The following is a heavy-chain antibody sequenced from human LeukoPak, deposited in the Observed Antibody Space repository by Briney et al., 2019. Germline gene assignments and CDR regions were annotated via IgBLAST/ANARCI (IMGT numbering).Heavy chain of an antibody. CDR3: ARGSFPSDDILTGPFDN. J-gene: IGHJ4*02. V-gene: IGHV1-18*04. Sequence: ASVKVSCKASGYVFTSYYMHWVRQAPGQGLEWMGWISSYNGNTNYAQKLQGRATMTTDTSTSTAYMELRSLRSDDTAVYYCARGSFPSDDILTGPFDNWGQGTLVTVSS. CDR1: GYVFTSYY. CDR2: ISSYNGNT. D-gene: IGHD3-9*01.